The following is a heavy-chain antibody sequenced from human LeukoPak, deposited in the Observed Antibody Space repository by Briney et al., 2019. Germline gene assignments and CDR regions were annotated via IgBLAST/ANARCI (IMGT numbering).Heavy chain of an antibody. CDR3: ARVAPYYYDSSGPEGYFDY. CDR2: IYYSGIT. CDR1: GGSISSSSYY. Sequence: SETLSLTCTVSGGSISSSSYYWGWIRQPPGKGLEWIGNIYYSGITYSNPSLNSRDTISVDTSKNQFSLKLSSVTAADTAVYYCARVAPYYYDSSGPEGYFDYWGQGTLVTVSS. D-gene: IGHD3-22*01. V-gene: IGHV4-39*07. J-gene: IGHJ4*02.